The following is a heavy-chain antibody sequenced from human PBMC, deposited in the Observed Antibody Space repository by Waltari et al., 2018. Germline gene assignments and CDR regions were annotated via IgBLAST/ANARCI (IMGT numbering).Heavy chain of an antibody. Sequence: QVQLQESGPGLLKPSPTLSLPCTVHGGSLSSGSSYWSCIPQPSGQGLEWIGRIYTSGSTNYNPSLNSRVTISVDTSKNQFSLKLSSVTAADTAVYYCARRCSSTSCYEGIDAFDIWGQGTMVTVSS. D-gene: IGHD2-2*01. J-gene: IGHJ3*02. CDR1: GGSLSSGSSY. V-gene: IGHV4-61*02. CDR2: IYTSGST. CDR3: ARRCSSTSCYEGIDAFDI.